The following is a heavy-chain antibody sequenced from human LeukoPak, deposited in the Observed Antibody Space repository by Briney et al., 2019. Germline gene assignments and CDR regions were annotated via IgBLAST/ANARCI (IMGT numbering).Heavy chain of an antibody. CDR3: AKRADAFDI. CDR1: GDSISSYY. V-gene: IGHV4-59*01. J-gene: IGHJ3*02. Sequence: SETLSLTCTVSGDSISSYYWSWIRQPPGKGLEWIGYIFYSGSTNYNPSLKSRVTISVDTSKNQFSLKLSSVTAADTAVYYCAKRADAFDIWGQGTMVTVSS. CDR2: IFYSGST.